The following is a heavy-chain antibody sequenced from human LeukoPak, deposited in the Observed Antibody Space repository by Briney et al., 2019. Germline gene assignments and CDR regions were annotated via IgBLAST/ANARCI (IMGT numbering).Heavy chain of an antibody. D-gene: IGHD3-22*01. J-gene: IGHJ4*02. CDR2: IYHSGST. CDR3: ARGVTTVDY. CDR1: GGSISSYY. V-gene: IGHV4-38-2*02. Sequence: SETLSLTCTVSGGSISSYYWGWIRQPPGKGLEWIGSIYHSGSTYYNPSLKSRVTISVDTSKNQFSLKLSSVTAADTAVHYCARGVTTVDYWGQGTLVTVSS.